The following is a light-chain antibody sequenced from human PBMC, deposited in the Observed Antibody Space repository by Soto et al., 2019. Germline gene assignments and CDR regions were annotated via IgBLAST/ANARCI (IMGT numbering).Light chain of an antibody. Sequence: VGDRGTITCRVSQSISLWLAWYQQKPGKAPKLLIYAASTLQSGVPSRFSGSASGTEFTLTISSLQSEDFAVYYCQQYDNWPPITFGQGTRLEIK. CDR1: QSISLW. J-gene: IGKJ5*01. V-gene: IGKV1-5*01. CDR2: AAS. CDR3: QQYDNWPPIT.